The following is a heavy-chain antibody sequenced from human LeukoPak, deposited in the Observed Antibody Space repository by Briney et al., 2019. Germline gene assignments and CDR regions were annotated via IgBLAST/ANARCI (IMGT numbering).Heavy chain of an antibody. CDR3: VKGSYYNSRTYSSPLNY. CDR1: GFTFDSNV. V-gene: IGHV3-30*18. Sequence: GGSLRLSCVASGFTFDSNVMNWVSQAPDKGLEWVAFISYDGTTKFYAVSVKGRFTISRDSSKNILYLQMNSLRAEDTAVYYCVKGSYYNSRTYSSPLNYWGQGTLVTVSS. J-gene: IGHJ4*02. CDR2: ISYDGTTK. D-gene: IGHD3-22*01.